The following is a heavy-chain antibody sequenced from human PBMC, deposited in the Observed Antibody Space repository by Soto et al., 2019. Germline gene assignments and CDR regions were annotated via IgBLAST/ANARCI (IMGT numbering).Heavy chain of an antibody. CDR1: GYFFTTYG. D-gene: IGHD2-2*01. V-gene: IGHV1-18*04. CDR3: ARDLGRDLSTPGEVFDY. CDR2: ISPYNGNT. J-gene: IGHJ4*02. Sequence: ASVKVSCKASGYFFTTYGISWVRQAPGQGLEWMGWISPYNGNTNYAQSFQGRVTMTTDTSTYTAYMELRTLPSDDAGVYYCARDLGRDLSTPGEVFDYWGQGTVVTGSS.